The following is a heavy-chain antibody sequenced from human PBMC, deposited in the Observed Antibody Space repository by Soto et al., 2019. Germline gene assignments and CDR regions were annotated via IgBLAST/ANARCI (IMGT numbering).Heavy chain of an antibody. CDR3: AKDRGGRGPFDP. D-gene: IGHD1-26*01. J-gene: IGHJ5*01. V-gene: IGHV4-59*02. CDR1: NVSVSCSY. CDR2: VYSSGTT. Sequence: PSETLSLTCIVSNVSVSCSYWAWIRQPPGKGLEWIGWVYSSGTTKYNPSLKSRVTISMDTSKNEVFLKLTSVTTSDTAVYFCAKDRGGRGPFDPWGQGTLVTVSS.